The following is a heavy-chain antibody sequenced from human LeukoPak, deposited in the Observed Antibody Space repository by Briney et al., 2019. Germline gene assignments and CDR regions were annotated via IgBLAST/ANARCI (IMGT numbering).Heavy chain of an antibody. CDR1: GFTFSSYS. D-gene: IGHD2-2*01. Sequence: GGSLRLSCAASGFTFSSYSMTWVRQAPGKGLEWVSSISSSSYIYYADSVKGRFTISRDNAKNSLYLQMNSLRAEDTAVYYCARDSSSTSCYACGMDVWGQGTTVTVSS. CDR2: ISSSSYI. J-gene: IGHJ6*02. V-gene: IGHV3-21*01. CDR3: ARDSSSTSCYACGMDV.